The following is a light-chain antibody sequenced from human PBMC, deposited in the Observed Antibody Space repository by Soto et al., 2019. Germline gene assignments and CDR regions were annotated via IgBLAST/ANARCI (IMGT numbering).Light chain of an antibody. CDR1: QTVNTG. J-gene: IGKJ1*01. CDR3: QQYDSYSSGP. Sequence: DIQMTQSPSTLSASVGDRVTITCRASQTVNTGVAWYQQKPGKAPKVLISDASSLKTGVPSRFSGSGSGTEFTLTISNLQPDDFATYYCQQYDSYSSGPFGQGTKVDIK. CDR2: DAS. V-gene: IGKV1-5*01.